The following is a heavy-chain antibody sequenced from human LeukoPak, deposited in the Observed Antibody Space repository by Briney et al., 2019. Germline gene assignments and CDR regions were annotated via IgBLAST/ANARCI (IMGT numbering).Heavy chain of an antibody. J-gene: IGHJ4*02. CDR2: IRGNGGRT. CDR1: GFSFSSYV. CDR3: AKVAEVVPAANLDY. Sequence: GGSLRLSCAASGFSFSSYVMSWVRQAPGKGLEWVSSIRGNGGRTFYADSVKGRFTISRDNSKNTLYLQMNSLRAEDTAVYYCAKVAEVVPAANLDYWGQGTLVTVSS. V-gene: IGHV3-23*01. D-gene: IGHD2-2*01.